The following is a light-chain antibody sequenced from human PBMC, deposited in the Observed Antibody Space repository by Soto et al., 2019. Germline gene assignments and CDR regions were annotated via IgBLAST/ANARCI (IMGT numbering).Light chain of an antibody. Sequence: EIVLTQSPATLSLSPGERATLSCRASQSVSSYLAWYQQKPGQAPRLLIYDVSNRATGIPARFSGSGSGTDFTLTISSLEPEDFAVYYCQQRGDWPPTFGQGTKVEIK. J-gene: IGKJ1*01. CDR3: QQRGDWPPT. CDR1: QSVSSY. CDR2: DVS. V-gene: IGKV3-11*01.